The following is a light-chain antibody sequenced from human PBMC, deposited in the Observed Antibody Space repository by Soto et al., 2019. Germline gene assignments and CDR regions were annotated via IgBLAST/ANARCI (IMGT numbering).Light chain of an antibody. J-gene: IGLJ3*02. Sequence: QSALTQPPSVSGSPGQSVTISCTGTSSDVGAYNRVSWYQQPPGTAPKLMIYEVNNRPSGVPDRFSGSKSGNTASLTISELQAEDEADYYCSSYTTSSSWMFGGGTQLTVL. CDR2: EVN. CDR1: SSDVGAYNR. CDR3: SSYTTSSSWM. V-gene: IGLV2-18*02.